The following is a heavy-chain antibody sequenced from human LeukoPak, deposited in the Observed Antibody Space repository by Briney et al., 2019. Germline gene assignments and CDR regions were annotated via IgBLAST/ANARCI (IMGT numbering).Heavy chain of an antibody. CDR3: ARSPPTVLRYFDY. CDR1: GGSVSGYY. J-gene: IGHJ4*02. D-gene: IGHD3-9*01. Sequence: SETLSLTCAVYGGSVSGYYWSWIRQPPGKGLEWIGEINHSGSTNYNPSLKSRVTISVDTSKNQFSLKLSSVTAADTAVYYCARSPPTVLRYFDYWGQGTLVTVSS. V-gene: IGHV4-34*01. CDR2: INHSGST.